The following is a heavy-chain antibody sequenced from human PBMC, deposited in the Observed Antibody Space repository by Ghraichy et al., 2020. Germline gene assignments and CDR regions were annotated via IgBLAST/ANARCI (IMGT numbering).Heavy chain of an antibody. CDR2: IGASSTYI. Sequence: GGSLRFSCAASGFTFNTCTMNWVRRAPGKGLEWVSSIGASSTYIYYADSVKGRFTISRDNAKNLLYLQMDSLRDEDTAVYYCASVPGGYWYFDLWGRGTLVSVSS. V-gene: IGHV3-21*01. CDR1: GFTFNTCT. J-gene: IGHJ2*01. D-gene: IGHD3-10*01. CDR3: ASVPGGYWYFDL.